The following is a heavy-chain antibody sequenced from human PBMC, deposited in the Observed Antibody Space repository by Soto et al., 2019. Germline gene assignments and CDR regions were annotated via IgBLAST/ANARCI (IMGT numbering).Heavy chain of an antibody. CDR1: GFTFSSYG. Sequence: QVQLVESGGGVVQPGRSLRLSCAASGFTFSSYGMHWVRQAPGKGLEWVAVISYDGSNKYYADSVKGRFTISRDNSKNTLYLQMNSLRAEDTAVYYCAKDYGRGYFQHWGQGTLVTVSS. V-gene: IGHV3-30*18. D-gene: IGHD4-17*01. CDR2: ISYDGSNK. J-gene: IGHJ1*01. CDR3: AKDYGRGYFQH.